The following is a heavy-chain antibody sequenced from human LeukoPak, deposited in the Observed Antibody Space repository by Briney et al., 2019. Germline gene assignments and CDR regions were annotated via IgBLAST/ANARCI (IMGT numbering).Heavy chain of an antibody. J-gene: IGHJ4*02. V-gene: IGHV1-69*05. CDR3: ARDCSGSSCYSH. CDR2: IIPIFGTA. CDR1: GGTFSSYA. Sequence: SVKVSCKASGGTFSSYAISWVRQAPGQGLEWMGGIIPIFGTANYAQKFQGRVTITTDESTSTAYMELSSLRSDDTAVYYCARDCSGSSCYSHWGQGTLVTVSS. D-gene: IGHD2-15*01.